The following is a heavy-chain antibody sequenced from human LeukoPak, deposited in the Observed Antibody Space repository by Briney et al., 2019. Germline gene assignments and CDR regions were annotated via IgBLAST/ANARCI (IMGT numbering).Heavy chain of an antibody. CDR1: GYTFTSYG. Sequence: AVVKGSCKASGYTFTSYGISWVRQAPGQGLEGMGWISAYNGDTNYAQKLQGRVTMTTDTSTSTAYTELRSLRSDDTAVYYCARGYYYDSSGYTPGGYYYYMDVWRXGTTVTVSS. J-gene: IGHJ6*03. CDR2: ISAYNGDT. CDR3: ARGYYYDSSGYTPGGYYYYMDV. D-gene: IGHD3-22*01. V-gene: IGHV1-18*01.